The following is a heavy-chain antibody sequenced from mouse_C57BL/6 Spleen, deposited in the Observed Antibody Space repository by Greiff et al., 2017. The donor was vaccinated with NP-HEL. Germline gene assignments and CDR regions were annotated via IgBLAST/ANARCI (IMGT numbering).Heavy chain of an antibody. Sequence: VQLQQPGAELVKPGASVKLSCKASGYTFTSYWMHWVKQRPGQGLEWIGMIHPNSGSTNYNEKFKSKATLTVDKSSSTAYMQLSSLTSEDSAVYYCAREGGFHWYFDVWGTGTTVTVSS. J-gene: IGHJ1*03. CDR1: GYTFTSYW. CDR2: IHPNSGST. CDR3: AREGGFHWYFDV. V-gene: IGHV1-64*01.